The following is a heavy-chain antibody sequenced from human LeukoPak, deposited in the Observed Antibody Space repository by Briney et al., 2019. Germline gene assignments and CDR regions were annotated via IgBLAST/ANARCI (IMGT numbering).Heavy chain of an antibody. J-gene: IGHJ4*02. CDR1: GFTFSSYE. CDR2: ISSSGSTI. CDR3: AKVPPEVVAATLYFDY. D-gene: IGHD2-15*01. Sequence: GGSLRLSCAASGFTFSSYEMNWVRQAPGKGLEWVSYISSSGSTIYYADSVKGRFTISRDNSKNTLYLQMNSLRAEDTAVYYCAKVPPEVVAATLYFDYWGQGTLVTVSS. V-gene: IGHV3-48*03.